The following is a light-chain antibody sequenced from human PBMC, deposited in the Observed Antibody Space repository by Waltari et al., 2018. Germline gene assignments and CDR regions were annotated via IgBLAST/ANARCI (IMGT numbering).Light chain of an antibody. Sequence: QSVLTQTPSVSEAPRQRVTISCSGSRSNIGNNAVNWYQQFPGKAPKLLVFADDLLPSGVSDRFSGSKSGTSASLAISGLRSEDEGVYFCAAWDDSLKGVLFGGGTKLTVL. CDR1: RSNIGNNA. V-gene: IGLV1-36*01. CDR3: AAWDDSLKGVL. CDR2: ADD. J-gene: IGLJ2*01.